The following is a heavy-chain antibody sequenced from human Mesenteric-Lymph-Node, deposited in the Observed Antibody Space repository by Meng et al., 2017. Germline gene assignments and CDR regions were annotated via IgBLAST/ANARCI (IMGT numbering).Heavy chain of an antibody. CDR2: INHSGST. CDR1: GGSFSGYY. J-gene: IGHJ3*02. D-gene: IGHD4-23*01. V-gene: IGHV4-34*01. CDR3: ASTTTVVTRGAFDI. Sequence: SETLSLTCAVYGGSFSGYYWSWIRQPPGKGLEWIGEINHSGSTNYNPSLKSRVTISVDTSKNQFSLKLSSVTAADTAVYYCASTTTVVTRGAFDIWGQGTMVTVSS.